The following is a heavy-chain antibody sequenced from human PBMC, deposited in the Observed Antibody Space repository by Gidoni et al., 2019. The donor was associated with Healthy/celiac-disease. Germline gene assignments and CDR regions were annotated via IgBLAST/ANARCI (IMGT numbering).Heavy chain of an antibody. Sequence: QVQLVESGGGVVQPGRYLRLCCAASGFTFSSYAMHWVRQAPGKGLEWVAVISYDGSNKYYADSVKGRFTISRDNSKNTLYLQMNSLRAEDTAVYYCARDIRTSTIRYSGYHDGGDYWGQGTLVTVSS. CDR1: GFTFSSYA. CDR2: ISYDGSNK. D-gene: IGHD5-12*01. CDR3: ARDIRTSTIRYSGYHDGGDY. J-gene: IGHJ4*02. V-gene: IGHV3-30-3*01.